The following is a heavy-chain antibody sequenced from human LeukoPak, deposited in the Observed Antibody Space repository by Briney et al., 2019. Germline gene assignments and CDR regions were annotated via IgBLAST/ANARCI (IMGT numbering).Heavy chain of an antibody. Sequence: GESLKISCKGSGYSFTTYWIGWVRQMPGKGLEWMGIIYPDDSDTRYSPSFQGQVTISADKSISTAYPQWSSLKASDTAMYYCVRRNDYGDHDYWGQGTLVTVSS. CDR2: IYPDDSDT. D-gene: IGHD4-17*01. CDR3: VRRNDYGDHDY. CDR1: GYSFTTYW. V-gene: IGHV5-51*01. J-gene: IGHJ4*02.